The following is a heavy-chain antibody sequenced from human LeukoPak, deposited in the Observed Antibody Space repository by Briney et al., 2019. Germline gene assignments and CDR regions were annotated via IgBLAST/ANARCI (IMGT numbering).Heavy chain of an antibody. CDR2: ISSSSSYI. D-gene: IGHD2-15*01. J-gene: IGHJ4*02. CDR1: GFTFGSYT. V-gene: IGHV3-21*01. CDR3: ARVQGSAAGRGILGYCSGGSYYPALYFDY. Sequence: GGSLRLSCAASGFTFGSYTMNWVRQAPGKGLEWVSSISSSSSYIYYADSVKGRFTISRDNAKNSLYLQMNSLRAEDTAVYYCARVQGSAAGRGILGYCSGGSYYPALYFDYWGQGTLVTVSS.